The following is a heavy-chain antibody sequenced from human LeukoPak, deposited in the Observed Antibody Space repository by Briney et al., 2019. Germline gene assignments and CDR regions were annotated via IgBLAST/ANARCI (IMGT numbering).Heavy chain of an antibody. J-gene: IGHJ4*02. D-gene: IGHD4-11*01. CDR2: ISAYNGNT. CDR3: ARVIAGQSDYSDPYDY. CDR1: GYTFTSCG. V-gene: IGHV1-18*01. Sequence: ASVKVSCKASGYTFTSCGISWVRQAPGQGLEWMGWISAYNGNTNYAQKLQGRVTMTTDTSTSTAYMELRSLRSDDTAVYYCARVIAGQSDYSDPYDYWGQGTLVTVSS.